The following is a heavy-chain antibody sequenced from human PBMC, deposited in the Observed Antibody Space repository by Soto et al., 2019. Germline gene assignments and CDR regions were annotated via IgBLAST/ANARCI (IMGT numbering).Heavy chain of an antibody. D-gene: IGHD6-6*01. CDR2: IYYSGST. J-gene: IGHJ4*02. Sequence: SETLSLTCTVSGGSISSYYWSWIRQPPGKGLEWIGYIYYSGSTNYNPSLKSRVTISVDTSKNQFSLKLSSVTAADTAVYYCARSPDYSSSPFDYWGQGTLVTVSS. CDR1: GGSISSYY. CDR3: ARSPDYSSSPFDY. V-gene: IGHV4-59*08.